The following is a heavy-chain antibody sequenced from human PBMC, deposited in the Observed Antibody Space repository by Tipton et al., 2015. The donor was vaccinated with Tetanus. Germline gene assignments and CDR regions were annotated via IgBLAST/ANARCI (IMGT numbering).Heavy chain of an antibody. CDR1: GFTFSTCS. D-gene: IGHD3-22*01. CDR2: ISSSSSTT. J-gene: IGHJ4*02. V-gene: IGHV3-48*02. Sequence: SLRLSCAASGFTFSTCSMNWVRQAPGKGLEWVSYISSSSSTTYYADSVKGRFTISRDNAKNSLCLQMNSLRDEDTAVYYCARSITMIVVEREFDYWGQGTLVTVSS. CDR3: ARSITMIVVEREFDY.